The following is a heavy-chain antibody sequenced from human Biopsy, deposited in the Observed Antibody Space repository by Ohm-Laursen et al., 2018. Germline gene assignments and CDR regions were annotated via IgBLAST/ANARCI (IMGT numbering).Heavy chain of an antibody. CDR1: GGSFNGYF. V-gene: IGHV4-34*01. D-gene: IGHD6-13*01. CDR2: LTQSGST. J-gene: IGHJ6*02. Sequence: GTLSLTCAVYGGSFNGYFWSWIRQPPGKGLEWIGALTQSGSTNYSPALKSRVTISVDTAKKQFPRTLRSVTAADTAVYYCARVPLPGIGAAYQGRFLYGMDVWGQGTTVSVSS. CDR3: ARVPLPGIGAAYQGRFLYGMDV.